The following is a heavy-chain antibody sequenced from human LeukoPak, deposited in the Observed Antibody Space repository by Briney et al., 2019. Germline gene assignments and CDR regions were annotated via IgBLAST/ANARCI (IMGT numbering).Heavy chain of an antibody. J-gene: IGHJ4*02. CDR1: GYTFTSYG. V-gene: IGHV7-4-1*02. D-gene: IGHD6-6*01. Sequence: ASVKVSCKASGYTFTSYGISWVRQAPGQGLEWMGWINTNTRNPTYAQGFTGRFVFSLDTSVSTAYLQISSLKAEDTAVYYCAIRPGGYWGQGTLVTVSS. CDR3: AIRPGGY. CDR2: INTNTRNP.